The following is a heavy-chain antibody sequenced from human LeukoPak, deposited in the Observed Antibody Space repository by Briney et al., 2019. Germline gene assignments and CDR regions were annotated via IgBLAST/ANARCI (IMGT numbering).Heavy chain of an antibody. Sequence: GESLKISCQGSGYSFTSYWIGWVRQMPGKGLEWMGIIYPGDSDTRYSPSFQGQVTISADKSISTAYLQWSSLKASDTAMYYCASSYYYDSSGYLPPFDYWGQGTLVTVSS. J-gene: IGHJ4*02. D-gene: IGHD3-22*01. CDR2: IYPGDSDT. CDR1: GYSFTSYW. CDR3: ASSYYYDSSGYLPPFDY. V-gene: IGHV5-51*01.